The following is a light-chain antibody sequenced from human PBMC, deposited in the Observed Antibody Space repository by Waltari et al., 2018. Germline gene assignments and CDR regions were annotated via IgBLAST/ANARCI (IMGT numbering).Light chain of an antibody. CDR2: DVT. CDR1: SSDVGNYNC. J-gene: IGLJ1*01. CDR3: SSYTNSNTYV. Sequence: QSALPQPASVSGSPGQSIAISCTATSSDVGNYNCVSWYQPHPGKAPKHRIYDVTSPPSGVSNRFSGSKCGNTASLTISGLQAEDEADYYCSSYTNSNTYVFGPGTKVTVL. V-gene: IGLV2-14*01.